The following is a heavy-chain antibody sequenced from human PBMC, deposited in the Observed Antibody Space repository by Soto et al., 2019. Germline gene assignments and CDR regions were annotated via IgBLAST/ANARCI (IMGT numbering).Heavy chain of an antibody. CDR1: GFTFSIYS. D-gene: IGHD2-15*01. J-gene: IGHJ4*02. Sequence: GGSLRLSCAASGFTFSIYSMNWVRQAPGKGLEWVASTSDSGHYIYYGDSVKGRFTISRDNAKNSLYLQMNSLRVEDTAMYYCARVRSGGSGYLGYWGRGALVTVTS. CDR3: ARVRSGGSGYLGY. CDR2: TSDSGHYI. V-gene: IGHV3-21*01.